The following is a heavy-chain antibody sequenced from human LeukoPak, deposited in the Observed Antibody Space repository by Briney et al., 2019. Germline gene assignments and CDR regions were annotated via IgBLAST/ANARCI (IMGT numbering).Heavy chain of an antibody. CDR2: ISYDGSNK. V-gene: IGHV3-30*18. D-gene: IGHD4-17*01. Sequence: PGRSLRLSCAASGFIFGTYGMHWVRQAPGKGLEWVAVISYDGSNKYYADSVKGRFTISRDNSKNTLYLQMNSLRAEDTAVYYCAKSGSNDYGDLDYWGQGTLVTVSS. CDR1: GFIFGTYG. J-gene: IGHJ4*02. CDR3: AKSGSNDYGDLDY.